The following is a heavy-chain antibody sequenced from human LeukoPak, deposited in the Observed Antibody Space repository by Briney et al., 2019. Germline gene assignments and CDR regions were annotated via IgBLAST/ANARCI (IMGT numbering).Heavy chain of an antibody. Sequence: GGSLRLSCEASGFIFTDYWMTWARQAPGKGLEWVGRIQSKTDGGKTDYAAPVKGRFTISRDDSKNTLYLQMNSLKTKDTAIYYCTTGIRGDWGQGTLVTVSS. V-gene: IGHV3-15*07. D-gene: IGHD3-3*02. J-gene: IGHJ4*02. CDR3: TTGIRGD. CDR2: IQSKTDGGKT. CDR1: GFIFTDYW.